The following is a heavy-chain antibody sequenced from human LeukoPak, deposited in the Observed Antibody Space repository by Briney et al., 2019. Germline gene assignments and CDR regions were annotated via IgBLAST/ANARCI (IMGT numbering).Heavy chain of an antibody. V-gene: IGHV4-39*01. CDR1: GGSISSSSYY. CDR3: ATLPPPAAGSW. Sequence: KPSETLSLTCTVSGGSISSSSYYWGWIRQPPGKGLEWIGSIYYSGSTYYNPSLKSRVTISVDTSKNQFSLKLSSVTAADTAVYYCATLPPPAAGSWWGQGTLVTVSS. CDR2: IYYSGST. D-gene: IGHD6-13*01. J-gene: IGHJ4*02.